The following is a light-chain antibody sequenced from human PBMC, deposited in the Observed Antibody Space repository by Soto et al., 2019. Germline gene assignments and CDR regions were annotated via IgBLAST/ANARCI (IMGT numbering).Light chain of an antibody. CDR3: QQRNIWPPVT. CDR2: GAS. CDR1: QSVSSN. J-gene: IGKJ5*01. Sequence: EIALTQSPPTLSVSPVETAALACRASQSVSSNLAWYQQKPGQAPRLLIYGASSRATGIPDRFSGSGSVTDSTLTISSLEPEDFAVYYCQQRNIWPPVTFGQGTRLEI. V-gene: IGKV3-11*01.